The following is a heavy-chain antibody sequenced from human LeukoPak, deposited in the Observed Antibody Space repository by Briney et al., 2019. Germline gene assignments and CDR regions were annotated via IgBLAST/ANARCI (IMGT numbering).Heavy chain of an antibody. CDR2: IYSGGST. Sequence: GGSLRLSCAASGFTVSSNYMSWVRQAPGKGLEWVSVIYSGGSTYYADSVKGRFTISRDNSKNTLYLQMNSLRAEDTAVYYCARARKYYDILTGYYYFDYWGQGTLVTVSS. J-gene: IGHJ4*02. V-gene: IGHV3-53*01. CDR1: GFTVSSNY. D-gene: IGHD3-9*01. CDR3: ARARKYYDILTGYYYFDY.